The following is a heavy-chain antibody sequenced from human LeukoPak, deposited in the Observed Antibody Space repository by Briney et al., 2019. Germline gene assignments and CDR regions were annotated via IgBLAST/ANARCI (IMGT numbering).Heavy chain of an antibody. CDR3: ARQAVDSSGWYVNYFDY. CDR2: IYPGDSDT. D-gene: IGHD6-19*01. J-gene: IGHJ4*02. Sequence: GESLKISCQGSGYSFTTYWIGWVRQMPGKGLEWMGIIYPGDSDTRYSPSFQGQVTISADKSISAAYLQWSSLKASDTAMYYCARQAVDSSGWYVNYFDYWGQGTLVTVSS. V-gene: IGHV5-51*01. CDR1: GYSFTTYW.